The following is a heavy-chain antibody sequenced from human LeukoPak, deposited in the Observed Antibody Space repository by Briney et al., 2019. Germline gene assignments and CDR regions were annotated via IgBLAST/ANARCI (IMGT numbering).Heavy chain of an antibody. CDR2: ISYDGSNK. V-gene: IGHV3-30*18. CDR3: ANDLGWIQFNLG. Sequence: GGSLRLSCAASGFTFSSYGMHWVRQAPGKGLEWVAVISYDGSNKYYADSVKGRFTISRDNSRNTVYLQMNSLRAEDTAVYYCANDLGWIQFNLGRGQGTLVTVSS. CDR1: GFTFSSYG. J-gene: IGHJ4*02. D-gene: IGHD5-18*01.